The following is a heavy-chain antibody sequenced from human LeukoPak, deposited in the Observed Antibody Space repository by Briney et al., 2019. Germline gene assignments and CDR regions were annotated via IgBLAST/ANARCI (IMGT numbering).Heavy chain of an antibody. D-gene: IGHD3-10*01. V-gene: IGHV4-59*08. J-gene: IGHJ5*02. Sequence: SETLSLTCTVSGGSISDYYWNWMRQPPGKGLEWIGYIYYSGSTYYNPSLKSRVTISVDTSKNQFSLKLSSVTAADTAVYYCARHYGPWGQGTLVTVSS. CDR2: IYYSGST. CDR1: GGSISDYY. CDR3: ARHYGP.